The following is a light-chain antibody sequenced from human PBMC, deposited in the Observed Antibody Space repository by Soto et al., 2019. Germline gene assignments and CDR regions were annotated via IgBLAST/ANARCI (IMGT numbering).Light chain of an antibody. J-gene: IGKJ1*01. CDR3: QQYNNWRQT. CDR2: GAS. Sequence: EIVMTQSPATLSVSPGERATLSCRASQSVSSNLAWYQQKPGQAPRLLIYGASTRATGIPARFSGSGSGTEFTLTFSSLQSEDFAVYYCQQYNNWRQTFGQGTKVEIK. V-gene: IGKV3-15*01. CDR1: QSVSSN.